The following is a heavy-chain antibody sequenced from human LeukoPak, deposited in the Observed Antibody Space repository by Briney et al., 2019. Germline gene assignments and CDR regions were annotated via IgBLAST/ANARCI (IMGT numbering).Heavy chain of an antibody. D-gene: IGHD3-22*01. Sequence: SETLSLTCSVSGGSIRSSTYYWGWIRQAPGKGLEWIGEINHGESTNYNPSLKSRATLSVDTSKNQFSLKLTSVTAADTAVYYCARGRTYYYDTSGYYPSIYYGMDVWGQGTTVIVSS. V-gene: IGHV4-39*07. CDR3: ARGRTYYYDTSGYYPSIYYGMDV. J-gene: IGHJ6*02. CDR2: INHGEST. CDR1: GGSIRSSTYY.